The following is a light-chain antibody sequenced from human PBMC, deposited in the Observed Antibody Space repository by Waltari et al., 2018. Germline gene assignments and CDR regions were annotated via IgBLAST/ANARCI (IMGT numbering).Light chain of an antibody. J-gene: IGKJ2*01. CDR1: QGIRGY. CDR2: GAS. V-gene: IGKV1-9*01. CDR3: QQLNSYPHT. Sequence: DIQLTQSPSFLSASVGHRVTITCRASQGIRGYLAWYQQKPGKAPKLLIYGASTLQSGVPSRFSGSGSGTDFTLTISSLQPEYFATYYCQQLNSYPHTFGQGTKLEIK.